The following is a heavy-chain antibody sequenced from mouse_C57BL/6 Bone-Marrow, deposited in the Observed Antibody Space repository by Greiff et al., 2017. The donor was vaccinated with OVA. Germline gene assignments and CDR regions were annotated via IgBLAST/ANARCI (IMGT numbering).Heavy chain of an antibody. J-gene: IGHJ1*03. CDR1: GFTFSSYA. D-gene: IGHD1-1*01. V-gene: IGHV5-9-1*02. Sequence: EVNLVESGEGLVKPGGSLKLSCAASGFTFSSYAMSWVRQTPEKRLAWVAYISSGGDYIYYADTVKGRFTISRDNARNTLYLQMSSLKSEDTAMYYCTRGYGVGGYFDVWGTGTTVTVSS. CDR3: TRGYGVGGYFDV. CDR2: ISSGGDYI.